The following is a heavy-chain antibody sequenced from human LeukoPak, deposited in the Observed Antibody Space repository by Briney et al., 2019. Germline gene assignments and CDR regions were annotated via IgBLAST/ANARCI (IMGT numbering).Heavy chain of an antibody. Sequence: SETLSLTCTVSGDSISRFYWSWIRQPPGKGLEWIAFIYYGGSTNYNPSLKSRVSISMDTSRNQFSLRLGSVTATDTAVYYCAKHLVATTPFFDYWGQGILVTVSS. CDR3: AKHLVATTPFFDY. J-gene: IGHJ4*02. CDR1: GDSISRFY. V-gene: IGHV4-59*08. CDR2: IYYGGST. D-gene: IGHD5-12*01.